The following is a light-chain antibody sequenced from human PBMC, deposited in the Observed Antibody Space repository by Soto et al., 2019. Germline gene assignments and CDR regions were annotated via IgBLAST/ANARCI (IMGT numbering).Light chain of an antibody. J-gene: IGLJ2*01. CDR3: CSYAGSYVV. CDR1: SSDLGAFKS. CDR2: DVT. V-gene: IGLV2-11*01. Sequence: QSALTQPRSVSESPGQSVIISCIGTSSDLGAFKSVSWYQQHPAKAPKLLIYDVTLRPSGVPDRFSGSKSGNAASLTISGLQTEDEADYYCCSYAGSYVVFGGGTKLPS.